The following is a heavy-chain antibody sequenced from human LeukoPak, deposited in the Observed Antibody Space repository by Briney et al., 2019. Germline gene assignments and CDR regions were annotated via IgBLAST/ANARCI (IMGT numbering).Heavy chain of an antibody. J-gene: IGHJ3*02. CDR1: GYTFTGYY. V-gene: IGHV1-2*06. CDR2: INPNSGDT. D-gene: IGHD2-15*01. CDR3: AKVREVGTNIEVVVVDISGAFDM. Sequence: GASVKVSCKASGYTFTGYYMHWVRQAPGQGLEWMGRINPNSGDTNVALKFRGRVTLTRDTSISTSYMELNSLRSDDTAVYFCAKVREVGTNIEVVVVDISGAFDMWGQGTKVTVSS.